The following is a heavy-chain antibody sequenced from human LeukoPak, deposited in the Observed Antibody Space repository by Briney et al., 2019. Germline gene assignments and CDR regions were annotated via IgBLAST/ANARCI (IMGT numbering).Heavy chain of an antibody. Sequence: PSETLSLTCTVSGGSISSYYWNWIRQPPGKGLEWIGYINYIRTTDYNPSLKSRVTISLDTSKNRFSLKLSSVTAADTAMYYCARSYSSSDHYYYYGMDVWGQGTAVTVSS. CDR2: INYIRTT. J-gene: IGHJ6*02. V-gene: IGHV4-59*08. CDR1: GGSISSYY. D-gene: IGHD6-13*01. CDR3: ARSYSSSDHYYYYGMDV.